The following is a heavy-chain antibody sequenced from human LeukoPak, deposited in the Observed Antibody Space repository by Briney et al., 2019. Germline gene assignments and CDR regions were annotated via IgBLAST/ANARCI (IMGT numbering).Heavy chain of an antibody. CDR3: ETSTGTTGTTIFDY. J-gene: IGHJ4*02. CDR1: GFTFSSYA. Sequence: PGGSLRLSCAASGFTFSSYAMSWVRQAPGKGLEWVSSISSSSSYIYYADSVKGRFTISRDNAKNSLYLQMNSLRAEDTAVYYCETSTGTTGTTIFDYWGQGTLVTVSS. D-gene: IGHD1-7*01. CDR2: ISSSSSYI. V-gene: IGHV3-21*01.